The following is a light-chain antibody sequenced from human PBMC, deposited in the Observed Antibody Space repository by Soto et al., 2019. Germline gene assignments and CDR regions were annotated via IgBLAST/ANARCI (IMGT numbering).Light chain of an antibody. V-gene: IGKV1-39*01. Sequence: DIQMTQSPSSLSASVGDRVTIACRASQSINRYLNWYQQKPGKAPKLLIYAASSLQSGVPSRFTGSGSGTDFTLTISSLQPEDFATYYCQQSCSTPWTFGQGTKVEIK. CDR1: QSINRY. CDR3: QQSCSTPWT. CDR2: AAS. J-gene: IGKJ1*01.